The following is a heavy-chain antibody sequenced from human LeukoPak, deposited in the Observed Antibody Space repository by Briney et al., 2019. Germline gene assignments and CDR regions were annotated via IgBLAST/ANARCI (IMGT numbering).Heavy chain of an antibody. CDR1: GGTFSSYA. D-gene: IGHD3-3*01. J-gene: IGHJ4*02. Sequence: SVKVSCKASGGTFSSYAISWVRQAPGQGLEWMGGIIPIFGTANYAQKFQGRVTITADESTSTAYMKLSSLRSEDTAVYYCARASITIFGAYYYFDYWGQGTLVTVSS. CDR3: ARASITIFGAYYYFDY. V-gene: IGHV1-69*01. CDR2: IIPIFGTA.